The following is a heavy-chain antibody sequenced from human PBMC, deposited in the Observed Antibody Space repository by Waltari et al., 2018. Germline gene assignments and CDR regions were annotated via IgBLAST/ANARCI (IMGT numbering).Heavy chain of an antibody. Sequence: QVQLVESGGGVVQPGRSLSLSCAASGFTFSRYGMHWVRQAPGKGLEWVAVIWYDGSNKYYADSVKGRFTISRDNSKNTLYLQMNSLRAEDTAVYYCARASPGTVGDFDYWGQGTLVTVSS. CDR2: IWYDGSNK. CDR1: GFTFSRYG. D-gene: IGHD3-16*01. CDR3: ARASPGTVGDFDY. V-gene: IGHV3-33*01. J-gene: IGHJ4*02.